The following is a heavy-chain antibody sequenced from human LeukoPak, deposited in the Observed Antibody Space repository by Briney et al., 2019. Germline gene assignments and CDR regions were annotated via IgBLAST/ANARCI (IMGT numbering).Heavy chain of an antibody. CDR1: GYTFTGYY. J-gene: IGHJ6*03. D-gene: IGHD1-26*01. Sequence: ASVKVSCKASGYTFTGYYMHWVRQAPGQGLEWMGIINPSGGSTRYAQKFQGRVTMTRDMSTSTVYMELSSLRSEDTAVYYCARGVGSWEYYYYMDVWGKGTTVTVSS. CDR2: INPSGGST. CDR3: ARGVGSWEYYYYMDV. V-gene: IGHV1-46*01.